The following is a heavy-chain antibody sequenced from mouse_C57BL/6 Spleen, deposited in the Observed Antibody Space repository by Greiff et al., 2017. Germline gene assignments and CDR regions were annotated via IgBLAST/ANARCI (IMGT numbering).Heavy chain of an antibody. V-gene: IGHV5-4*03. J-gene: IGHJ3*01. CDR1: GFTFSSYA. Sequence: EVKVEESGGGLVKPGGSLKLSCAASGFTFSSYAMSWVRQTPEKRLEWVATISDGGSYTYYPDNVKGRFTISRDNAKNNLYRQMSHLKSEDTAMYYGARALDSSGYGFAYWGQGTLVTVSA. CDR3: ARALDSSGYGFAY. CDR2: ISDGGSYT. D-gene: IGHD3-2*02.